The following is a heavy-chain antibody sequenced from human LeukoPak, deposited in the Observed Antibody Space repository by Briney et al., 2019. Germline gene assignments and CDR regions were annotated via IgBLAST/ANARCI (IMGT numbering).Heavy chain of an antibody. V-gene: IGHV3-48*02. J-gene: IGHJ4*02. CDR1: GFNFSSYR. D-gene: IGHD3-22*01. Sequence: GGSLRLSCAASGFNFSSYRMNWVRQAPGKGLEWVSYISSSSSTIYYADSVKGRFTISRDNAKNSLYLQMNSLRDEDTAVYYCARDLHYYDSSGYLLDYFDYWGQGTLVTVSS. CDR2: ISSSSSTI. CDR3: ARDLHYYDSSGYLLDYFDY.